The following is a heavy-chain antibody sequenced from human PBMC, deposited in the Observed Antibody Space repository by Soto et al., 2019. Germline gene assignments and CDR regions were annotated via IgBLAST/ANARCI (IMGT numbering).Heavy chain of an antibody. CDR2: IYWDDDK. V-gene: IGHV2-5*02. CDR3: ARRRGATAGGHFDY. D-gene: IGHD6-13*01. CDR1: GFSLSTSRVG. J-gene: IGHJ4*02. Sequence: QITLKESGPTLVKPTQTLTLTCTLSGFSLSTSRVGVGWIRQPPGKALEWLGIIYWDDDKRYRPSLESRLTITKDTSKNQVVLTMTNMDPVDTATYYCARRRGATAGGHFDYWGQGTLVTVSS.